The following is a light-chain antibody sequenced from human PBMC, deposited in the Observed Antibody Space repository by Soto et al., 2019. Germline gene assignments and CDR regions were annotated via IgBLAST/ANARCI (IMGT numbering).Light chain of an antibody. CDR3: QQYNSYSTT. J-gene: IGKJ1*01. CDR2: KAS. V-gene: IGKV1-5*03. CDR1: QSISSW. Sequence: DIQMTQSPSTLSASVGDRVTITCRASQSISSWLAWYQQKPGKAPKLLIYKASSLESGVPSRFSGSGSGTESTLTISSLQPDDFATYYCQQYNSYSTTSGQGTKVEIK.